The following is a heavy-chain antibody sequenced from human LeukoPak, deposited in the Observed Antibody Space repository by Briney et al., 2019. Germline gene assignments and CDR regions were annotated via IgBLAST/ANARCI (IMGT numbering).Heavy chain of an antibody. V-gene: IGHV4-61*02. D-gene: IGHD5-12*01. CDR1: GGSISSGSYY. Sequence: SQTLSLTCTVSGGSISSGSYYWSWIRQPAGKGLGWIGRIYTSGSTNYNPSLKSRVTISVDTSKNQFSLKLSSVTAADTAVYYCARDRGGYQSFDYWGQGTLVTVSS. CDR3: ARDRGGYQSFDY. J-gene: IGHJ4*02. CDR2: IYTSGST.